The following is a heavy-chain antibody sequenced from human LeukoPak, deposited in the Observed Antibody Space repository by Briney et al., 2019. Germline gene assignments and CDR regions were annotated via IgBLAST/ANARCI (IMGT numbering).Heavy chain of an antibody. Sequence: PGGSLRLSCAASGFTFSSYSMSWVRQAPGKGLEWVAIMKHDGSEEYYVDSVRGRFTISRHNAKNSLYQQMNSLRAEDTAMYYCARDRIEVSYYYDTSGYSDYWGQGTLVTVSS. J-gene: IGHJ4*02. D-gene: IGHD3-22*01. CDR3: ARDRIEVSYYYDTSGYSDY. V-gene: IGHV3-7*01. CDR2: MKHDGSEE. CDR1: GFTFSSYS.